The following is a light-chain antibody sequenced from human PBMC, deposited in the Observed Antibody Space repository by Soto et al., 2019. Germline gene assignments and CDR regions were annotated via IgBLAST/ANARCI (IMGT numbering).Light chain of an antibody. CDR1: QSVTTN. CDR2: DVS. Sequence: VMTQSPATLSVSPGETATLSCRASQSVTTNLAWYQQKPGQAPRVLIYDVSTRATGIPARFSGSGTGTEFTLTISSLQSDEFAVYYCQKYKDWPYTFGQGTKLEIK. V-gene: IGKV3-15*01. J-gene: IGKJ2*01. CDR3: QKYKDWPYT.